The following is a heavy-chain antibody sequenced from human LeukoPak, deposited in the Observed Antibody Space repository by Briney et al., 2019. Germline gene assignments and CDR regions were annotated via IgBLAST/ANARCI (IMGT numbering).Heavy chain of an antibody. CDR3: AHSQVYSYGSFHDAYDI. V-gene: IGHV2-5*02. J-gene: IGHJ3*02. Sequence: SGPTLVNPTQTLTLTCSLSGVSLSTSGVGVGWIRQPPGKALEWLALIYWDDDSRYSPSLKSRLTIAKDTSKNQVVLTMNNMDSVDTATYYCAHSQVYSYGSFHDAYDIWGLGTLVTVSS. CDR1: GVSLSTSGVG. D-gene: IGHD5-18*01. CDR2: IYWDDDS.